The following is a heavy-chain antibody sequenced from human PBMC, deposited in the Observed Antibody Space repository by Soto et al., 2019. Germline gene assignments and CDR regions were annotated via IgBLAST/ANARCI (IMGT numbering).Heavy chain of an antibody. CDR3: ARADYSSGRCYLDS. Sequence: WGSLRLSCAASGFTFSSYWMHWVRQAPGRGLVWVSRIDSGGSSTSYADSVKGRFTISRDNAENTQYLQMNSLRADDTAVYYCARADYSSGRCYLDSWGQGILVTVSS. V-gene: IGHV3-74*01. D-gene: IGHD3-22*01. CDR1: GFTFSSYW. CDR2: IDSGGSST. J-gene: IGHJ4*02.